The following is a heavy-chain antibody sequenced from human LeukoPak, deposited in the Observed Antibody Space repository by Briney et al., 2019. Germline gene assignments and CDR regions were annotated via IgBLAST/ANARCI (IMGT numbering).Heavy chain of an antibody. CDR2: ISAYNGNT. J-gene: IGHJ3*02. CDR1: GYTFTSYG. V-gene: IGHV1-18*01. Sequence: ASVKLSCKASGYTFTSYGISWVRQAPGQGLEWMGWISAYNGNTNYAQKLQGRVTMTTDTSTSTAYMELRSLRSDDTAVYYCARDNRRYSSGWYNAFDIWGQGTMVTVSS. CDR3: ARDNRRYSSGWYNAFDI. D-gene: IGHD6-19*01.